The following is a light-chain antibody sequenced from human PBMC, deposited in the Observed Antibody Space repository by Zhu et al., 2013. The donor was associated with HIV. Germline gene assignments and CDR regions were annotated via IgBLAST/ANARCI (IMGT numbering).Light chain of an antibody. V-gene: IGKV4-1*01. CDR3: QQYYSPPLT. CDR2: WAS. Sequence: DIVMTQSPDSLAVSLGERATINCKSSQSVLYSSNNKNYLAWYQQNPGQPPKLLIYWASTRESGVPDRFSGSGSGTDFTLTISSLQAEDVAVYFCQQYYSPPLTFGGGTKVQI. J-gene: IGKJ4*01. CDR1: QSVLYSSNNKNY.